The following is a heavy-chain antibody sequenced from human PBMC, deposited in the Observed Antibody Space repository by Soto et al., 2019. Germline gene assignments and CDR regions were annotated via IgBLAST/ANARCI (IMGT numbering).Heavy chain of an antibody. CDR2: ITGSGGST. V-gene: IGHV3-23*01. D-gene: IGHD6-19*01. CDR3: AKRISGWYEIDY. J-gene: IGHJ4*02. CDR1: GFTFSGYA. Sequence: GSLRLSCVASGFTFSGYAMTWVRQAPGKGLEWVSAITGSGGSTYYADSVKGRFTISRDNSENTLYLQMNSPRAEDTAVYYCAKRISGWYEIDYWGQGTLVTVSS.